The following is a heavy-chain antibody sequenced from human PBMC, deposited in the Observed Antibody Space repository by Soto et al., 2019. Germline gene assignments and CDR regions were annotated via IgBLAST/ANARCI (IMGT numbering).Heavy chain of an antibody. V-gene: IGHV3-30*18. J-gene: IGHJ4*02. CDR2: ISSDGGKK. Sequence: QVHLVESGGGVVQPGRSLRLSCAASGFTFSSFGMHWVRQAAGKGLEWVAVISSDGGKKYYAESVKGRFTISRDNSNNMLYLHMNSLRAEDTAVYYCAKSYYYDTSGYYPFDNWGQGTLVTVSS. D-gene: IGHD3-22*01. CDR3: AKSYYYDTSGYYPFDN. CDR1: GFTFSSFG.